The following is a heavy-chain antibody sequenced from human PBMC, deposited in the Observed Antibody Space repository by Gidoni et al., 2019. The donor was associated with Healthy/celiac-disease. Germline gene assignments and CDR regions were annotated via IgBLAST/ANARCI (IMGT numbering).Heavy chain of an antibody. V-gene: IGHV3-33*01. Sequence: QVQLVESGGGVVQPGRSLRLSCAASGFTLRSYGMHWVRQAPGKGLEGVAVIWYDGSNKYYADSVKGRFTISRDNSKNTLYLQMNSLRAEETAVYYCARGWNYYDSSGSAFDYWGQGTLVTVSS. J-gene: IGHJ4*02. CDR1: GFTLRSYG. D-gene: IGHD3-22*01. CDR2: IWYDGSNK. CDR3: ARGWNYYDSSGSAFDY.